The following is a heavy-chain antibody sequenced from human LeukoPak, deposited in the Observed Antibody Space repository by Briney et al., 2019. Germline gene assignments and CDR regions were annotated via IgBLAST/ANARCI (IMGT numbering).Heavy chain of an antibody. CDR1: GYTFTSYG. D-gene: IGHD6-19*01. CDR3: AKDGYSSTWYRAF. V-gene: IGHV1-18*01. CDR2: VSGYNGQT. J-gene: IGHJ4*02. Sequence: ASVKVSCKASGYTFTSYGITWVRQAPGQGLEWMGWVSGYNGQTNYAQKFQGRVTLTTDTSTSTAYMELKSLRSDDTAVYYCAKDGYSSTWYRAFWGRGTLVTVSS.